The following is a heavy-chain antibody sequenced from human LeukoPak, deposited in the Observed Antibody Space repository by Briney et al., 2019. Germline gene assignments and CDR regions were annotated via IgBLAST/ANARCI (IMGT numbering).Heavy chain of an antibody. CDR2: INPNGGNT. Sequence: ASVKVSCKASGYTFTNYYIHWVRQAPGQGLEWMGLINPNGGNTGYAQRFQGRVAVATDTSTSTVFMELKSLQSEGTAVYYCARERRAWGEDFWGQGTLVTVSS. CDR1: GYTFTNYY. CDR3: ARERRAWGEDF. J-gene: IGHJ4*02. D-gene: IGHD3-16*01. V-gene: IGHV1-46*01.